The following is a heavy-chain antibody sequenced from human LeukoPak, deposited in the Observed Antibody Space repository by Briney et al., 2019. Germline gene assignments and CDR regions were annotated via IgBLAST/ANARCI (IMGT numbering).Heavy chain of an antibody. CDR1: GGSISSSSYY. J-gene: IGHJ4*02. CDR3: ARDGRTVTLFDY. Sequence: LSETLSLTCTVSGGSISSSSYYWGWIRQPPGKGLEWIGEINHSGSTNYNPSLKSRVTISVDKSKNQFSLKLSSVTAADTAVYYCARDGRTVTLFDYWGQGTLVTVSS. D-gene: IGHD4-17*01. V-gene: IGHV4-39*07. CDR2: INHSGST.